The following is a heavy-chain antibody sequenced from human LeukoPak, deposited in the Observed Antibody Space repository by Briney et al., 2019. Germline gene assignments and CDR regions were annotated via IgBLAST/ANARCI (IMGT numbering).Heavy chain of an antibody. D-gene: IGHD4-11*01. CDR1: GFTFTNAR. CDR3: TTDQALVTTRGAPRFYYSSMDV. Sequence: PGGSLRLSCAASGFTFTNARMSWVGQAPGKGREGGGRIKSKADGGATDYAAPVKGTFTNSRDDSKNTLYLHMNSLKTEDTAVYYCTTDQALVTTRGAPRFYYSSMDVWDKGTTVTVSS. V-gene: IGHV3-15*01. CDR2: IKSKADGGAT. J-gene: IGHJ6*03.